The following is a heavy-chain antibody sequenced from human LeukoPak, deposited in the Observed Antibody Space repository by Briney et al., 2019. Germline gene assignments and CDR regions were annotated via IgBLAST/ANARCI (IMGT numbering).Heavy chain of an antibody. CDR3: AKANHLYCSSTSCYVDY. V-gene: IGHV3-23*01. D-gene: IGHD2-2*01. CDR1: GFTFSSYA. CDR2: ISGSGGSS. Sequence: GGSLRLSCAASGFTFSSYAMSWVRQAPGKGLEWVSAISGSGGSSYYADSVKGRFTISRDNSKNTLYLQMNSLRAEDTAVYYCAKANHLYCSSTSCYVDYWGQGTLVTVSS. J-gene: IGHJ4*02.